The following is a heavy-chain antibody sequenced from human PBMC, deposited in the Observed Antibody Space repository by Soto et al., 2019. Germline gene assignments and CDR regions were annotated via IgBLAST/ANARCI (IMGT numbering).Heavy chain of an antibody. Sequence: QVQLVQSGAEVKKPGASVKVSCKASGYTFTSYDINWVRQATGQGPEWMGWMNPNSGDTHYAQTFQGRVTMTRNTSISTAYVELSSRRSEDTAMYYCARWYGGNSGDYWGQGTLVTVSS. CDR1: GYTFTSYD. V-gene: IGHV1-8*01. D-gene: IGHD2-21*02. CDR2: MNPNSGDT. J-gene: IGHJ4*02. CDR3: ARWYGGNSGDY.